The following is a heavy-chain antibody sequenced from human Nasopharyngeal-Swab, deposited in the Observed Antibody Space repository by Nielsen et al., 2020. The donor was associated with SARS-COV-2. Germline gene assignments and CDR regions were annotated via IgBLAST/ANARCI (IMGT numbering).Heavy chain of an antibody. D-gene: IGHD5-24*01. CDR3: ARSRDGYNSPFDY. V-gene: IGHV7-4-1*02. Sequence: WVRQAPGQGLEWMGWINTNTGNPTYAQGFTGRFVFSLDTSVSTAYLQISSLKAEDTAVYYCARSRDGYNSPFDYWGQGTLVTVSS. CDR2: INTNTGNP. J-gene: IGHJ4*02.